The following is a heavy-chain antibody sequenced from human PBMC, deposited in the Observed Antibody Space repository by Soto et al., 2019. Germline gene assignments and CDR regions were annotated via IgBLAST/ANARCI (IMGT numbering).Heavy chain of an antibody. V-gene: IGHV4-34*01. J-gene: IGHJ4*02. CDR3: ARERFLEWLLQGFDY. CDR1: GGSFSGYY. CDR2: INHSGST. Sequence: QVQLQQWGAGLLKPSETLSLTCAVYGGSFSGYYWSWIRQPPGKGLEWIGEINHSGSTNYNPSLKSRVTISVDTSKNQFSLKLSSVTAADTAVYYCARERFLEWLLQGFDYWGQGTLVTVSS. D-gene: IGHD3-3*01.